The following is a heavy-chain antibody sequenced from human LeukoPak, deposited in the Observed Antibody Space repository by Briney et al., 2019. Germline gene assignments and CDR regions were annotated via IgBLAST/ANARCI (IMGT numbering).Heavy chain of an antibody. CDR1: GFTFSSYA. V-gene: IGHV3-30-3*01. CDR2: ISYDGSNK. Sequence: PGRSLRLSCAASGFTFSSYAMHWVRQAPGKGLEWVAVISYDGSNKYYADSVKGRFTISRDNSKNTLYLQMNSLRAEDTAVYHCARDRGFDGGTYYDFWSGYNRYYYYGMDVWGQGTTVTVPS. J-gene: IGHJ6*02. D-gene: IGHD3-3*01. CDR3: ARDRGFDGGTYYDFWSGYNRYYYYGMDV.